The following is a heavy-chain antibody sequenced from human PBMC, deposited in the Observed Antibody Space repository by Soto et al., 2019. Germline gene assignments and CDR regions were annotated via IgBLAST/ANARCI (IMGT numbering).Heavy chain of an antibody. Sequence: QVQLQESGPGLVKPSQTLSLTCDVSGASVTRAGSYWGWIRQRPGQGLEWIGYIYFDGTTYYNPSLQSRVIISADTSRNQFSLSLRFLTAADTAVYYCATRTTVTTFDYWGQGTLVTVSS. CDR1: GASVTRAGSY. CDR3: ATRTTVTTFDY. CDR2: IYFDGTT. D-gene: IGHD4-17*01. V-gene: IGHV4-31*11. J-gene: IGHJ4*02.